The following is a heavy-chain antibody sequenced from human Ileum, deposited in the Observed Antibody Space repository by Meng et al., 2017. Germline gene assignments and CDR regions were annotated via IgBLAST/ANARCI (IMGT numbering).Heavy chain of an antibody. CDR2: VYHSGST. CDR3: ARGGLTLERRPLDY. D-gene: IGHD1-1*01. V-gene: IGHV4-4*02. Sequence: QVQLQEPGPGGVKPSGTLSLTCAVSGDSITNTNWWNWVRQPPGKGLEWIGEVYHSGSTNYNPSLQSRVTISIDKSKNQFSLNLTSVTVADTAVYYCARGGLTLERRPLDYWGQGTLVTVSS. J-gene: IGHJ4*02. CDR1: GDSITNTNW.